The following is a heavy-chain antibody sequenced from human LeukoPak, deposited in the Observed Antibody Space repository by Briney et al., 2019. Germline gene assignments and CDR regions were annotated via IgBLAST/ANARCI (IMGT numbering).Heavy chain of an antibody. V-gene: IGHV3-15*01. CDR3: TTGSYSGYDYCFDY. CDR1: GFTFSNAW. D-gene: IGHD5-12*01. J-gene: IGHJ4*02. CDR2: IKSKTDGGTT. Sequence: GGSLRLSCAASGFTFSNAWMSWVRQAPGKGLEWVGRIKSKTDGGTTDYAAPVKGRFTISRDDSKNTLYLQMNSLKTEDTAVYYCTTGSYSGYDYCFDYWGQGTLVTVSS.